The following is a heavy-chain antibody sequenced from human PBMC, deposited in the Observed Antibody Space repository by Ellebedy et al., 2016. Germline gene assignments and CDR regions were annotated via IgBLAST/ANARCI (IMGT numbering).Heavy chain of an antibody. CDR3: AREGRAFTSPYYYGMDV. V-gene: IGHV3-7*03. Sequence: GESLKISCAASGFTFSSYWMSWVRQAPGKGLEWVANIKQDGSEKYYVDSVKGRFTISRDNAKNSLYLQMNSLRAEDTAVYYCAREGRAFTSPYYYGMDVWGQGTTVTVSS. CDR2: IKQDGSEK. D-gene: IGHD3-16*01. J-gene: IGHJ6*02. CDR1: GFTFSSYW.